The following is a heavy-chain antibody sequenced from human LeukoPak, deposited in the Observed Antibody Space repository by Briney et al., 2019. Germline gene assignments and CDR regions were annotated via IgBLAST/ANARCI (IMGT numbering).Heavy chain of an antibody. CDR3: AKGGYCSGGSCYYQYPYYFDY. V-gene: IGHV3-23*01. CDR2: ISNNGGYT. Sequence: GGSLRLSCAASGFTFSSSAMSWVRQAPGKGLEWVSAISNNGGYTYYADSVQGRFTISRDNSKNTLYLQMNSLRAEDTAVYYCAKGGYCSGGSCYYQYPYYFDYWGQGTLVTVSS. CDR1: GFTFSSSA. J-gene: IGHJ4*02. D-gene: IGHD2-15*01.